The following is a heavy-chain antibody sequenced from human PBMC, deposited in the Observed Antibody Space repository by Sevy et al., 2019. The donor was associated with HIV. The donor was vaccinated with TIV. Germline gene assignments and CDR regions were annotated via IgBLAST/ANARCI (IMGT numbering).Heavy chain of an antibody. CDR2: ISGSGGST. D-gene: IGHD4-17*01. J-gene: IGHJ3*02. Sequence: GGSLRLSCAASGFTFSSYAMSRVRQAPGKGLEWVSAISGSGGSTYYADSVKGRFTISRDNSKNTLYLQMNSLRAEDTAVYYCAKRPYGDYVGGAFDIWGQGTMVTVSS. CDR3: AKRPYGDYVGGAFDI. V-gene: IGHV3-23*01. CDR1: GFTFSSYA.